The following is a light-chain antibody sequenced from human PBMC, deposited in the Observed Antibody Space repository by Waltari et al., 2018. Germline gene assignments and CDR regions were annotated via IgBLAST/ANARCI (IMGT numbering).Light chain of an antibody. V-gene: IGKV1-39*01. J-gene: IGKJ4*01. CDR3: QQSDSMPLT. Sequence: DIQMTQSPSSLSASVGDRVTITCRASQSITSYLNWYQQKPGKAPNLLIYAASSLQSGVPSRFSGSGSGTEVTLTISSLQPEDFATYYCQQSDSMPLTFGGGTKVEI. CDR2: AAS. CDR1: QSITSY.